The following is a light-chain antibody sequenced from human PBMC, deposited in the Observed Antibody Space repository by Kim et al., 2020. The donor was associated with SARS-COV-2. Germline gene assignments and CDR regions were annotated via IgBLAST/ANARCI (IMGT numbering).Light chain of an antibody. J-gene: IGKJ1*01. CDR1: QNLVKY. V-gene: IGKV1-39*01. Sequence: DVQVTQSPSSLSAFVGDRVTITCRASQNLVKYLNWYQQKPGKAPKFLIYDGSSLQSGVPSRFSGNGSGTDFTLTISSLQPEDLATYYCQQTYFAPLTFGQGTKVDIK. CDR2: DGS. CDR3: QQTYFAPLT.